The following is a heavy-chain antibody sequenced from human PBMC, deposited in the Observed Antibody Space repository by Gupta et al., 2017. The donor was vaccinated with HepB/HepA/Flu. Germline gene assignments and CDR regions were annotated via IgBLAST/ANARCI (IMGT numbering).Heavy chain of an antibody. CDR2: IYGRDDRT. Sequence: EVQLVESGGGLVQPGESLVLSCAASALTFSTYALNWVRQAPGKGLEWVSGIYGRDDRTCYADAVKGRFNISRDKSKNTLYLHMNSRSAADTEVYHGARERWTSRLGIEYGVQVTLVTVSS. V-gene: IGHV3-23*04. J-gene: IGHJ4*02. CDR1: ALTFSTYA. D-gene: IGHD3-16*01. CDR3: ARERWTSRLGIEY.